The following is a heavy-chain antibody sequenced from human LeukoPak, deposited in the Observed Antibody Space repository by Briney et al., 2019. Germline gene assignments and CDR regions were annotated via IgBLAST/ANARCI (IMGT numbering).Heavy chain of an antibody. CDR1: GFSFENYA. V-gene: IGHV3-23*01. D-gene: IGHD3-22*01. Sequence: GGSLRLSCAASGFSFENYAMNWVRQAPGKGLEWVSGISAYGTNTYYADSVKGRLTISRDNSKNTLYLQMNSLRAEDTAVYYCARDLGYYDSSGYNPYYYYYGMDVWGQGTTVTVSS. CDR3: ARDLGYYDSSGYNPYYYYYGMDV. J-gene: IGHJ6*02. CDR2: ISAYGTNT.